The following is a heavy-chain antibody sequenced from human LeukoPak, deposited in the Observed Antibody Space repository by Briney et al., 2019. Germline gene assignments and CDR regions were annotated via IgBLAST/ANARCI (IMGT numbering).Heavy chain of an antibody. CDR1: RFTFRNYE. V-gene: IGHV3-48*03. CDR2: INSAGTST. CDR3: AKVGVVPAAGGNFDY. D-gene: IGHD2-2*01. J-gene: IGHJ4*02. Sequence: PGGSLRLSCAASRFTFRNYEMNWVRQSPGKGLEWISYINSAGTSTFYADSVRGRFTISRDNSKNTLYLQMNSLRAEDTAVYYCAKVGVVPAAGGNFDYWGQGTLVTVSS.